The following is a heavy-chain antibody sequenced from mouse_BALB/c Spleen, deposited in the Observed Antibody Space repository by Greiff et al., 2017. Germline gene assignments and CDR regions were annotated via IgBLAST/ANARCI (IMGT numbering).Heavy chain of an antibody. D-gene: IGHD2-3*01. J-gene: IGHJ2*01. Sequence: EVQVVESGPGLVKPSQSLSLTCSVTGYSITSGYYWNWIRQFPGNKLEWMGYISYDGSNNYNPSLKNRISITRDTSKNQFFLKLNSVTTEDTATYYCARRGIYDGYFDYWGQGTTLTVSS. CDR2: ISYDGSN. CDR3: ARRGIYDGYFDY. CDR1: GYSITSGYY. V-gene: IGHV3-6*02.